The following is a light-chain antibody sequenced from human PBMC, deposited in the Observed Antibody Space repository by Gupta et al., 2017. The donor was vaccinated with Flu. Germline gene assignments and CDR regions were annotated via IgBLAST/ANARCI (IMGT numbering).Light chain of an antibody. V-gene: IGLV2-14*01. Sequence: SALTPPASVSGSPGPSITLSCTGTSSDVGGSNYVSWYQQHPGKAPKLMIYDVSNRPSGVSSRFSGSKSGNTAPLTISGLQAEDETDYYCSSYTSSSTFYVFGAGTKVTVL. CDR1: SSDVGGSNY. CDR3: SSYTSSSTFYV. J-gene: IGLJ1*01. CDR2: DVS.